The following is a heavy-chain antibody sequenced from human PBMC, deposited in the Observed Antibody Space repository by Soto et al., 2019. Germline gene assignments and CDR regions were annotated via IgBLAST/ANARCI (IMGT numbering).Heavy chain of an antibody. CDR1: GGSISTYY. Sequence: PSETLSLTCTVSGGSISTYYWSWIRQPPGKGLEWIGYIYYSGSTNYNPSLKSRVTISVATSKNQFSLKLSSVTAADTAVYYCARELAYCGGDCYSDAFDIWGQGTMVTVSS. J-gene: IGHJ3*02. D-gene: IGHD2-21*02. CDR3: ARELAYCGGDCYSDAFDI. V-gene: IGHV4-59*01. CDR2: IYYSGST.